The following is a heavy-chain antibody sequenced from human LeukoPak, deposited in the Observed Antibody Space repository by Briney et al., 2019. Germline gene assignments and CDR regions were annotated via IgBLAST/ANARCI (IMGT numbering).Heavy chain of an antibody. J-gene: IGHJ4*02. CDR3: ARGAGSGTKYYFDY. Sequence: SETLSLTCTVSGGSISSYYWSWIRQPPGRGLEWIGYIHYTGSTNYKSSLKSRVTISVDKSKNQFSLKLRSVTAADTAVYYCARGAGSGTKYYFDYWGQGTLVTVSS. CDR1: GGSISSYY. V-gene: IGHV4-59*01. CDR2: IHYTGST. D-gene: IGHD3-10*01.